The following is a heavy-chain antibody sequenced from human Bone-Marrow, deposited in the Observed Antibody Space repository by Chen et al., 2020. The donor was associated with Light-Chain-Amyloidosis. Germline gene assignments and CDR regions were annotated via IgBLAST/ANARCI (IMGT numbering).Heavy chain of an antibody. D-gene: IGHD3-16*01. CDR3: GGGGD. V-gene: IGHV3-53*04. Sequence: EVQLVESGGGLVQPGGSLRLSCAASGFIVSNNYMNWVRQAPGKGLEWVSFIKSGGTTYTADSVKDRFTTPRQNSKNPLYFQMNSRRAEDRAVYYCGGGGDWGQGTLVTVSS. CDR1: GFIVSNNY. CDR2: IKSGGTT. J-gene: IGHJ4*02.